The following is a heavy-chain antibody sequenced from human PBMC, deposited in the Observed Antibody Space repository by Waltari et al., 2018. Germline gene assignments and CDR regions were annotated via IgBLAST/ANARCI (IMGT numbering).Heavy chain of an antibody. J-gene: IGHJ4*02. CDR2: ISGSSSYI. CDR3: ARGRGAGLSIAQIDF. Sequence: VLLVESGGGLVKTGGSLRLSCAASGFTFSDYRMAWVRQAPGKGLEWVSSISGSSSYIHYADSLKGRFTVSRDNTKNSLFLQMNPLRAEDTAVYYCARGRGAGLSIAQIDFWGQGTLVTVSS. CDR1: GFTFSDYR. V-gene: IGHV3-21*01. D-gene: IGHD3-3*02.